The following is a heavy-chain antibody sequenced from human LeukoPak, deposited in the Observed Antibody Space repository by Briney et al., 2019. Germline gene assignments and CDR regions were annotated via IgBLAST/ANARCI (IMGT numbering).Heavy chain of an antibody. CDR1: GYTFTDYH. CDR3: ARGGHGHTQNDY. D-gene: IGHD5-24*01. V-gene: IGHV1-2*02. Sequence: ASVTVSCKASGYTFTDYHIHWVRQAPGQGLEWMGWINPNTGDTNYAQNFQGRVTMTRDTSITTSYMDLSSLLSDDTALYYCARGGHGHTQNDYWGQGTLVTVSS. CDR2: INPNTGDT. J-gene: IGHJ4*02.